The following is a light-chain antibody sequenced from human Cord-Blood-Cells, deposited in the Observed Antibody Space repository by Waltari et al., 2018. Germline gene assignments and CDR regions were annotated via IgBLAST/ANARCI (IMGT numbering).Light chain of an antibody. Sequence: EIVLTQSPGTLSLSPGERATLSCRASQSVSSSYLAWYQQKPGQAPRRLIYGASSRATGIPDRFSGSGSGTDFTLTISRLEPEDFAVYYCQQYGSSPLTFGGGTKVGIK. CDR1: QSVSSSY. V-gene: IGKV3-20*01. J-gene: IGKJ4*01. CDR2: GAS. CDR3: QQYGSSPLT.